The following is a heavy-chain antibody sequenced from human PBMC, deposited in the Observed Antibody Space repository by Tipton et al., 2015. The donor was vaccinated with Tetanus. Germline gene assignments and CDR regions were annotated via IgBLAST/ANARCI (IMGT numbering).Heavy chain of an antibody. J-gene: IGHJ4*02. CDR2: ISSTSRYI. V-gene: IGHV3-21*01. CDR1: GFTFSNYK. CDR3: VSGASLDY. Sequence: SLRLSCEVSGFTFSNYKMNWVRQAPGRGLEWVSSISSTSRYIDYADSVKGRFTVSRDNAKNSMFLQMDSLRDDDTAVNFCVSGASLDYWGRGSLVTVSS. D-gene: IGHD6-6*01.